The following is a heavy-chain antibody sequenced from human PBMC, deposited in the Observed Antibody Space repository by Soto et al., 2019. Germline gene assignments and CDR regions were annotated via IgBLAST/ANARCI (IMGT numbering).Heavy chain of an antibody. CDR1: GGTMRSFA. V-gene: IGHV1-69*01. CDR3: ARGADVFGDNLKYVPFAV. J-gene: IGHJ4*02. Sequence: QVQLVQSGAEVKNPGASVNVSCKTVGGTMRSFAFSWVRQAPGQGLEWMGGIIPAFATPNHAQKFQDRATISADASTSTVYMELRRLRSEDSAVYVCARGADVFGDNLKYVPFAVWGQGHEITVSS. CDR2: IIPAFATP. D-gene: IGHD3-9*01.